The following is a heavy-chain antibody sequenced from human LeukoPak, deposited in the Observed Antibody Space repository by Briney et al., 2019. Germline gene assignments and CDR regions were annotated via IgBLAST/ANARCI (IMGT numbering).Heavy chain of an antibody. V-gene: IGHV3-33*08. D-gene: IGHD7-27*01. CDR1: GFTFSSYE. J-gene: IGHJ3*02. CDR3: ARWGLGKGDGFDI. Sequence: GGSLRLSCAASGFTFSSYEMNWVRQAPGKGLEWVAFIRYDGSNKYYADSVKGRFTISRDNSKNTLYLQMNTLRAEDTAVYYCARWGLGKGDGFDIWGQGTMVTVSS. CDR2: IRYDGSNK.